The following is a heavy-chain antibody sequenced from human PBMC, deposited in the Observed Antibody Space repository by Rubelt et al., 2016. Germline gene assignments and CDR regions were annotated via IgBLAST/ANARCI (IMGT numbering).Heavy chain of an antibody. V-gene: IGHV1-3*01. Sequence: QVQLVQSGAEVKKPGASVKVSCKASGYTFTSYAMHWVRQAPGQRLEWMGWINAVYGNTKYSQKFQGMVTITTETSASTAYMELSSLRAEDTAVYYCARAQRIRLLMVYAPTFDYWGQGTLVTVSS. CDR1: GYTFTSYA. D-gene: IGHD2-8*01. J-gene: IGHJ4*02. CDR3: ARAQRIRLLMVYAPTFDY. CDR2: INAVYGNT.